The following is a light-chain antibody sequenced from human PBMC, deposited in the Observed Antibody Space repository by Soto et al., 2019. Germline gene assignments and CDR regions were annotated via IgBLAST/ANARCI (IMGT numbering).Light chain of an antibody. CDR1: QGISNY. CDR3: QKDDSAFRST. V-gene: IGKV1-27*01. J-gene: IGKJ1*01. CDR2: SAS. Sequence: DIQMTQSPSSLSASVGDRVTITCRASQGISNYLAWYQQRPGKVPRLLIYSASTVQSGVPSRFSGSGSETDSPLTINCLQAEDVATYYCQKDDSAFRSTLGQGTEVEIK.